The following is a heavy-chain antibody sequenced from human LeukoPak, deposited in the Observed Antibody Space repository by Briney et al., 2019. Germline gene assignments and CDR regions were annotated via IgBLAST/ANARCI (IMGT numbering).Heavy chain of an antibody. J-gene: IGHJ4*02. CDR1: EFTFSSYA. Sequence: GGSLRLSCADSEFTFSSYAMSWVRQAPGKGLEWVSAISGSGGNTYYADAVKGRFTISRGNSKNTLYLQMNSLRAEDTAVYYCAKDIRGISGWYDYWGQGTLVTVSS. D-gene: IGHD6-19*01. CDR2: ISGSGGNT. V-gene: IGHV3-23*01. CDR3: AKDIRGISGWYDY.